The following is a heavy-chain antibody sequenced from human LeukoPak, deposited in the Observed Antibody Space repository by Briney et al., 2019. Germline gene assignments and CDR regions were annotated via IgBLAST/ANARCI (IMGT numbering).Heavy chain of an antibody. V-gene: IGHV4-59*01. CDR3: ARPNKYYYYMDV. J-gene: IGHJ6*03. CDR2: IYYSGST. Sequence: SETLSLTCTASGGSISSYYWSWIRQPPGKGLEWIGYIYYSGSTNYNPSLKSRVTISVDTSKNQFSLKLSSVTAADTAVYYCARPNKYYYYMDVWGKGTTVTVSS. D-gene: IGHD1/OR15-1a*01. CDR1: GGSISSYY.